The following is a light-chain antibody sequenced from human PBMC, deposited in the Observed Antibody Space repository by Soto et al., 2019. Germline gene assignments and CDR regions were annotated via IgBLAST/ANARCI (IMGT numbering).Light chain of an antibody. V-gene: IGKV4-1*01. CDR1: QSVLYSSNNENY. CDR2: WAS. Sequence: DVVMTQSPDSLAVSLGERVTINCKSSQSVLYSSNNENYLAWYQQKPGQPPKLLIYWASTRESGVPDRFTGSGSGTDFALTISSLQAEDVAVYYCQQYYSTPPTFGGGTKVEIK. CDR3: QQYYSTPPT. J-gene: IGKJ4*01.